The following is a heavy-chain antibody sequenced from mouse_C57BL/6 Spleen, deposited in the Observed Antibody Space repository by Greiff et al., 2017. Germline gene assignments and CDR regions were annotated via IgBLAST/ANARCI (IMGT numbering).Heavy chain of an antibody. CDR2: IWWDDDK. Sequence: VKLVESGPGILQPSQTLSLTCSFSGFSLSTFGMGVGWIRQPSGKGLEWLAHIWWDDDKYYNPALKSRLTISKDTSKNQVFLKIANVDTADTATDYCARMRGDHWDWFAYWGQGTLVTVSA. V-gene: IGHV8-8*01. CDR3: ARMRGDHWDWFAY. J-gene: IGHJ3*01. CDR1: GFSLSTFGMG. D-gene: IGHD4-1*01.